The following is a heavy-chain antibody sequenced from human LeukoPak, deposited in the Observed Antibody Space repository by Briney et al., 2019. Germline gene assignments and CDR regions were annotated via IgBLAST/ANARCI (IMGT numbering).Heavy chain of an antibody. D-gene: IGHD3-10*01. CDR2: VYYTGST. CDR1: GASVTSGGFH. V-gene: IGHV4-39*01. CDR3: ARHSGSGSLSRPFDP. J-gene: IGHJ5*02. Sequence: SETLSLTCSVSGASVTSGGFHWGWLRQPPGKGLEWIATVYYTGSTYYNPSLKSRVTISIDTSKNQFSLNLRSVIAADTAVYYCARHSGSGSLSRPFDPWGQGTLVTVSS.